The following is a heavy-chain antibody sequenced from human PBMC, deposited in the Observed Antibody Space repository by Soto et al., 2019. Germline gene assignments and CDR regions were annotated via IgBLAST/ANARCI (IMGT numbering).Heavy chain of an antibody. CDR2: INPNSGGT. CDR3: ARDGGYSSSSGLLSY. D-gene: IGHD6-6*01. J-gene: IGHJ4*02. CDR1: GYTFTGQY. Sequence: QVQLMQSGAEVKKPGASVKVSCKASGYTFTGQYIHWVRQAPGQGLEWMGWINPNSGGTHYAQKFQGSVTMTRDTALRTAYLELRRLTSDDTSVYYCARDGGYSSSSGLLSYWGQGTLVTVSS. V-gene: IGHV1-2*02.